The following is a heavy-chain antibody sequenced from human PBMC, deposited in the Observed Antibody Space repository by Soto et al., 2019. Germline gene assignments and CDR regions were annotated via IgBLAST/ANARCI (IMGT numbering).Heavy chain of an antibody. CDR3: ARGRYGNY. CDR1: GYTFTSYG. D-gene: IGHD1-1*01. V-gene: IGHV1-18*01. CDR2: ISAHNGNT. Sequence: QVHLVQSGAEVKKPGASVKVSCKGSGYTFTSYGITWVRQAPGQGLEWMGWISAHNGNTDYAQKLQVRVTVTRDTTTSTAYMELRSLRSDDTDVYYSARGRYGNYWGQGALVTVSS. J-gene: IGHJ4*02.